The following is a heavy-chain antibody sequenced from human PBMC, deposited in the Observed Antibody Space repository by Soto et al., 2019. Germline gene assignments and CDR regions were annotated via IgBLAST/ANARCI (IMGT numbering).Heavy chain of an antibody. V-gene: IGHV3-74*03. CDR2: IKPDGSRT. CDR3: ARDNNWSYDS. CDR1: GFTFSSYW. D-gene: IGHD1-1*01. J-gene: IGHJ4*02. Sequence: PRRSLRLSCRASGFTFSSYWMRWVRQAPGEGRVWVSYIKPDGSRTKDADSVKGRFTISRDNARNTLYLRMNSLRAEDTAVYYCARDNNWSYDSWGRGTLVTVS.